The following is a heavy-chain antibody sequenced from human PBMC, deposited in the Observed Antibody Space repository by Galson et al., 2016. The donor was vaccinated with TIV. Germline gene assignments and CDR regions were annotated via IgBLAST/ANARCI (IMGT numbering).Heavy chain of an antibody. V-gene: IGHV5-51*03. D-gene: IGHD6-25*01. CDR3: ARERDSGYAYYFDF. J-gene: IGHJ4*02. CDR1: GSRFSNYW. Sequence: QSGAEVKEPGESLKISCKGSGSRFSNYWIAWVRQMPGKGLEWLGVIYPVDSDTRYRPSFQGQVTISADKSISTAYLQSNSLKASDSAIYYCARERDSGYAYYFDFWGQGTLVTVSS. CDR2: IYPVDSDT.